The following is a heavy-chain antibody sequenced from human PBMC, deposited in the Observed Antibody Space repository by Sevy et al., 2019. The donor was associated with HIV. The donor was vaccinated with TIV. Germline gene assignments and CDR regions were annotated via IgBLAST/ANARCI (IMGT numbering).Heavy chain of an antibody. CDR1: GGTFSSYA. Sequence: SVKVSCKASGGTFSSYAISWVRQAPGQGLEWMGGIIPIFGTANYAQKFQGRVTITADESTSTAYMELSSLRSEDTAVYYCAREGGVVVPAAINRDQYYFDYWGQGTLVTVSS. CDR3: AREGGVVVPAAINRDQYYFDY. V-gene: IGHV1-69*13. J-gene: IGHJ4*02. CDR2: IIPIFGTA. D-gene: IGHD2-2*02.